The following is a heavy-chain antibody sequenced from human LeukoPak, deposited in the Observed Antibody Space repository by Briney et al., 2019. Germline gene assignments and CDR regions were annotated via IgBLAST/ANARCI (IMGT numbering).Heavy chain of an antibody. J-gene: IGHJ5*02. Sequence: ASVKVSCKASGGTFSSYAISWVRQAPGQGLEWMGGIIPTFGTANCAQKFQGRVTITADESTSTAYMELSSLRSEDTAVYYCARDGGSGRYPNWFDPWGQGTLVTVSS. CDR2: IIPTFGTA. V-gene: IGHV1-69*13. D-gene: IGHD3-10*01. CDR3: ARDGGSGRYPNWFDP. CDR1: GGTFSSYA.